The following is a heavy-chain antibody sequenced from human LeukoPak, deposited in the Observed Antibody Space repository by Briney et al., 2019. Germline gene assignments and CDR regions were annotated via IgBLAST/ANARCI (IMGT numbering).Heavy chain of an antibody. Sequence: SETLSLTCTISGASIDSYYWSWIRQPPGKGLEWIGYIYYSGSTYYNPSLKSRLTISVDTSKNQFSLKLSSVTAADTAVYYCATYQGIAVAWGQGTLVTVSS. D-gene: IGHD6-19*01. CDR2: IYYSGST. CDR1: GASIDSYY. V-gene: IGHV4-59*04. CDR3: ATYQGIAVA. J-gene: IGHJ5*02.